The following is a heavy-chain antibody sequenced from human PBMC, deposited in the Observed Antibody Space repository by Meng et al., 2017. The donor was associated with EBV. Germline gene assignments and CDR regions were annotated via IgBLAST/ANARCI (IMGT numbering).Heavy chain of an antibody. Sequence: QAPRQESGPGLVKPSETLSLTCTVSGGSISSSSYYWGWIRQPPGKGLEWIGSIYYSGSTYYNPSLKSRVTISVDTSKNQFSLKLSSVTAADTAVYYCARVVATIFTNWFDPWGQGTLVTVSS. CDR3: ARVVATIFTNWFDP. V-gene: IGHV4-39*07. J-gene: IGHJ5*02. CDR2: IYYSGST. D-gene: IGHD5-12*01. CDR1: GGSISSSSYY.